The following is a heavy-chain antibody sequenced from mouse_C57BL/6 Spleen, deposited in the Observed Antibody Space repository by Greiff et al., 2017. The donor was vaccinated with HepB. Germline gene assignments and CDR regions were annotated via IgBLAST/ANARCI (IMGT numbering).Heavy chain of an antibody. CDR1: GYTFTSYW. Sequence: QVQLQQPGAELVRPGSSVKLSCKASGYTFTSYWMHWVKQRPIQGLEWIGNIDPSDSETHYNQKFKDKATLTVDKSSSTAYMQLSSLTSEDSAVYYCAREGGSSSGFSYWGQGTLVTVSA. CDR2: IDPSDSET. J-gene: IGHJ3*01. D-gene: IGHD1-1*01. V-gene: IGHV1-52*01. CDR3: AREGGSSSGFSY.